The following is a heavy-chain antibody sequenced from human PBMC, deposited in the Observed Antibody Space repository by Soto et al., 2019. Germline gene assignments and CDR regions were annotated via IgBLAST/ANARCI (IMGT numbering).Heavy chain of an antibody. CDR3: ARDKKPFNWSPSILKSYYYGMDV. J-gene: IGHJ6*02. CDR2: ISNDGSNK. CDR1: GFTFRTFA. V-gene: IGHV3-30-3*01. D-gene: IGHD1-1*01. Sequence: AGGSLRLSCAASGFTFRTFAMHWVRQAPGKGLEWVAVISNDGSNKYFLDSVKGRFTVSRDNSNNTLYLQIDSLRAEDTAVYYCARDKKPFNWSPSILKSYYYGMDVWGQGTTVTVSS.